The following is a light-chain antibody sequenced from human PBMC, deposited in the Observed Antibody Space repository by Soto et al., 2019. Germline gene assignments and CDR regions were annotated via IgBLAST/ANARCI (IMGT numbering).Light chain of an antibody. J-gene: IGKJ1*01. Sequence: EIVLTQSPATLSLSPGERATLSCRASQSIGLAIAWYQHKPGQAPRLLIFDASQRATGIPARPRGSGSGTDFTLSISSLEPEDFAVYYCQQRTDRPPWTFGQGTKV. CDR2: DAS. V-gene: IGKV3-11*01. CDR3: QQRTDRPPWT. CDR1: QSIGLA.